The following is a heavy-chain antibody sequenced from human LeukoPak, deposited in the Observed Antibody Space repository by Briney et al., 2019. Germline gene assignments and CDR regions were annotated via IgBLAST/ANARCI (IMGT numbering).Heavy chain of an antibody. CDR3: ARVVRDGYNY. J-gene: IGHJ4*02. CDR2: IKQDGSEK. V-gene: IGHV3-7*01. CDR1: GFTFSSYE. Sequence: GGSLRLSCAASGFTFSSYEMNWVRQAPGKGLEWVANIKQDGSEKYYVDSVRGRFTISRDNAKNSLSLQMNSLRAEDTAVYYCARVVRDGYNYWGQGTLVTVSS. D-gene: IGHD5-24*01.